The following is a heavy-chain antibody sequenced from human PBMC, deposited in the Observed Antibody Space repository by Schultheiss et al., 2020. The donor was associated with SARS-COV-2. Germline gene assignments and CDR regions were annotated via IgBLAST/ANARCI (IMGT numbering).Heavy chain of an antibody. V-gene: IGHV3-64D*06. Sequence: GGSLRLSCSASGFTFSSYAMHWVRQAPGKGLEYVSAISSNGGSTYYADSVKGRFTISRDNSKNTLYLQMSSLRAEDTAVYYCVKDWGETYYYDSSGYSQLDYWGQGTLVTVSS. CDR1: GFTFSSYA. CDR2: ISSNGGST. CDR3: VKDWGETYYYDSSGYSQLDY. D-gene: IGHD3-22*01. J-gene: IGHJ4*02.